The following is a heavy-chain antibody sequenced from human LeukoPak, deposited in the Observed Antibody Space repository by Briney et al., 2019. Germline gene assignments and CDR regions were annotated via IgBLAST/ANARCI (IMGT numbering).Heavy chain of an antibody. D-gene: IGHD3-22*01. V-gene: IGHV3-73*01. CDR1: GFTFSGSA. CDR3: TRHGHLDSSGYWAFDI. Sequence: TGGSLRLSCAASGFTFSGSAMHWVRQASGKGLEWVGRIRSKANSYATAYAASVKGRFTISRDDSKNTAYLQMNSLKTEDTAVYYCTRHGHLDSSGYWAFDIWGQGTMVTVSS. CDR2: IRSKANSYAT. J-gene: IGHJ3*02.